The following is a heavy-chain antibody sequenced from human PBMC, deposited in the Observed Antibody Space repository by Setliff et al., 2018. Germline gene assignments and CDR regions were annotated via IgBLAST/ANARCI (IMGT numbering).Heavy chain of an antibody. J-gene: IGHJ4*02. CDR1: GYSFSISW. V-gene: IGHV5-51*01. CDR2: IYPGDSDNI. D-gene: IGHD2-8*02. CDR3: ARDFRTRVQGYFDF. Sequence: LGESLKISCKDSGYSFSISWIGWVRQMPGKGLDWMGIIYPGDSDNIRYSPSFQGQVTISADKSTNTAYLQWGSLKPSDTAFYYCARDFRTRVQGYFDFWGQGTLVTVSS.